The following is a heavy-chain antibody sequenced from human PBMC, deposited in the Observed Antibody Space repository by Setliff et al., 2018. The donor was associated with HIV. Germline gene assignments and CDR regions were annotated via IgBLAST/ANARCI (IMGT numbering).Heavy chain of an antibody. CDR3: ARGHYGSWRDYYYMDV. J-gene: IGHJ6*03. Sequence: PSETLSLTCAVSGGSISMGRYYWSWIRQPAGKGLEWIGHIYTSGSTNYNPSLKSRVTISVDTSKNQFSLKLSSVTAADTAVYYCARGHYGSWRDYYYMDVWGKGTTVTVSS. V-gene: IGHV4-61*09. CDR2: IYTSGST. D-gene: IGHD3-10*01. CDR1: GGSISMGRYY.